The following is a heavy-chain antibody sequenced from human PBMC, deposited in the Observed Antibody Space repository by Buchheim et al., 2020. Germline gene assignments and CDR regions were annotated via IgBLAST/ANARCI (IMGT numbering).Heavy chain of an antibody. Sequence: QVQLQESGPGLVKPSETLSLTCTVSGGSISRYYWSWIRQPPGKGLEWIGYIYYSGSTNYNPSLKSRVTISVDTSKNQFSLKLSSVTAADTAVYYCARRRGQRAPLDYGGQGTL. J-gene: IGHJ4*02. CDR2: IYYSGST. D-gene: IGHD6-25*01. CDR1: GGSISRYY. V-gene: IGHV4-59*08. CDR3: ARRRGQRAPLDY.